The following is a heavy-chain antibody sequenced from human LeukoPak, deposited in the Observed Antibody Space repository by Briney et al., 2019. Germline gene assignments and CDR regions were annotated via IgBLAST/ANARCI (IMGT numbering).Heavy chain of an antibody. Sequence: GGSLRLSCAASGFTLSSYAMHWVRQAPGKGLEWVALISNDGNTKYYADSVKGRFTISRDNSKNTLYLQLNSLRAEDTALYHCARDHGYSSSWYAVDSWGQGTLVTVSS. CDR1: GFTLSSYA. D-gene: IGHD6-13*01. V-gene: IGHV3-30-3*01. J-gene: IGHJ5*01. CDR2: ISNDGNTK. CDR3: ARDHGYSSSWYAVDS.